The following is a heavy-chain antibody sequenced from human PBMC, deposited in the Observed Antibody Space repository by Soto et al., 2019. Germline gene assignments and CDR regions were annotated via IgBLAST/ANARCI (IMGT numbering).Heavy chain of an antibody. CDR1: GFTFSSYA. Sequence: WGSLRLSCAASGFTFSSYAMHWVRQAPGKGLEYVSAISSNGGSTYYANSVKGRFTISRDNSKNTLYLQMGSLRAEDMAVYYCARRDGYNFDYWGQGTLVTVYS. D-gene: IGHD5-12*01. CDR2: ISSNGGST. V-gene: IGHV3-64*01. CDR3: ARRDGYNFDY. J-gene: IGHJ4*02.